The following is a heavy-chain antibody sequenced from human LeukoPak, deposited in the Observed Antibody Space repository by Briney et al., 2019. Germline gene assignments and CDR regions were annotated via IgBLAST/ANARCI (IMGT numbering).Heavy chain of an antibody. V-gene: IGHV4-61*05. Sequence: PSETLSLTCTVSGGSISSSSYYWGWIRQPPGKGLEWIGYIYYSGSTNYNPSLKSRVTISVDTSKNQFSLKLSSVTAADTAVYYCARGVWIQLFRLHYFDYWGQGTLVTVSS. CDR1: GGSISSSSYY. D-gene: IGHD5-18*01. CDR3: ARGVWIQLFRLHYFDY. CDR2: IYYSGST. J-gene: IGHJ4*02.